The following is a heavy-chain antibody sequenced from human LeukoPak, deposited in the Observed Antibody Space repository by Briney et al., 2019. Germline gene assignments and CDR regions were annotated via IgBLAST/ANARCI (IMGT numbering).Heavy chain of an antibody. J-gene: IGHJ4*02. CDR3: AILAGNPY. Sequence: GSLRLSCAASGFTFSSYAMSWVRQAPGKGLEWVPSITGSADNTYYADSVKGRFTISRDNSKNTLYLQMNSLRAEDTAVYYCAILAGNPYWGPGTLVTVSS. D-gene: IGHD2-21*01. CDR2: ITGSADNT. CDR1: GFTFSSYA. V-gene: IGHV3-23*01.